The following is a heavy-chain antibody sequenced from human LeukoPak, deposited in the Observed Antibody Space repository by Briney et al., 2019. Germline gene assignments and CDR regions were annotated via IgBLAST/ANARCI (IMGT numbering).Heavy chain of an antibody. V-gene: IGHV3-53*01. Sequence: GGSLRLSCAAPGFTFSSNYMSWVRQAPGKGLEWVSVIYSGGSTYYADSVKGRFTISRDNSKNTLYLQMNSLRAEDTAVYYCATYGSESSNVPDYYYYMDVWGKGTTVTVSS. J-gene: IGHJ6*03. CDR3: ATYGSESSNVPDYYYYMDV. CDR1: GFTFSSNY. CDR2: IYSGGST. D-gene: IGHD3-10*01.